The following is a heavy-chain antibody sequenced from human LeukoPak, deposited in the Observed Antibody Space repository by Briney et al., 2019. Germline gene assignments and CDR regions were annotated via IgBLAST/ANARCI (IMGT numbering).Heavy chain of an antibody. CDR3: ARQRGYCSGGSCYRTPHFDY. D-gene: IGHD2-15*01. CDR2: IYYSGTT. J-gene: IGHJ4*02. CDR1: GGSISSSTYY. Sequence: SETLSLTCTVSGGSISSSTYYWGWIRQPPGKGLEWIGSIYYSGTTYYNPSLTSRVTISVDTSKNQFSLKLSSVTAADTAVYYCARQRGYCSGGSCYRTPHFDYWGQGTLVTVSS. V-gene: IGHV4-39*01.